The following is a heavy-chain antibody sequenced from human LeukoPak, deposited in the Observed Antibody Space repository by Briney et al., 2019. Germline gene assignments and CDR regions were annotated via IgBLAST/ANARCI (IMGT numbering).Heavy chain of an antibody. J-gene: IGHJ4*02. V-gene: IGHV3-48*04. CDR1: GFTFSSYS. CDR3: ASLWELRMGK. D-gene: IGHD1-7*01. CDR2: ISSGSGSTI. Sequence: SGGSLRLSCAASGFTFSSYSMNWVRQAPGKGLQWVSYISSGSGSTIYYADSVKGRFTISRDNAKSSVYLQMNSLRVEDTAVYYCASLWELRMGKWGQGTLVTVSS.